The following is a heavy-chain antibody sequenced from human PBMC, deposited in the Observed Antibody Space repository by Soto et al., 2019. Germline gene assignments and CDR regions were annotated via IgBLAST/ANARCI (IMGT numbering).Heavy chain of an antibody. Sequence: SVKVPCKASGGTFSSYAISWVRQAPGQGLEWMGGIIPIFGTANYAQKFQGRVTITADESTSTAYMELSSLRSEDTAVYYCARDFFGVVIPGVYYYYGMDVWGQGTTVTVSS. CDR3: ARDFFGVVIPGVYYYYGMDV. V-gene: IGHV1-69*13. CDR1: GGTFSSYA. D-gene: IGHD3-3*01. J-gene: IGHJ6*02. CDR2: IIPIFGTA.